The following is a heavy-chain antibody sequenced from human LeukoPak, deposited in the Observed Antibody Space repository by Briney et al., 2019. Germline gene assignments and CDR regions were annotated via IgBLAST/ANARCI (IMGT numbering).Heavy chain of an antibody. CDR1: GVSFSNYW. D-gene: IGHD2-21*01. J-gene: IGHJ4*02. V-gene: IGHV3-7*01. Sequence: GGSLRLSCAGSGVSFSNYWMSWVRQTPGKGLEWVAGIKHDGSQKFYVDSVKGRFTISRDTAKKSLYLQMNSLRAEDTAVYYCARDDSDYWGQGTLVTVSS. CDR3: ARDDSDY. CDR2: IKHDGSQK.